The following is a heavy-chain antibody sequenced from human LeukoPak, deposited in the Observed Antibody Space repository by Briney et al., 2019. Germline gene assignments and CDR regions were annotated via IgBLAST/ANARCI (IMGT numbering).Heavy chain of an antibody. Sequence: SETLSLTCTVSGGSISSGSYYWSWIRQPAGKGLEWIGRIYTSGSTNYNPSLKSRVTMSVDTSKNQFSLKLSSVTAADTAVYYCARDRRYNWNYYYYYYMDVWGKGTTVTISS. J-gene: IGHJ6*03. CDR2: IYTSGST. V-gene: IGHV4-61*02. CDR3: ARDRRYNWNYYYYYYMDV. D-gene: IGHD1-1*01. CDR1: GGSISSGSYY.